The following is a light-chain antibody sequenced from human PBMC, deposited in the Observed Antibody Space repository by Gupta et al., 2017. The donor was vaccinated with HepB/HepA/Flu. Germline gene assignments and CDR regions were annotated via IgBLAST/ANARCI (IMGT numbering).Light chain of an antibody. J-gene: IGLJ2*01. V-gene: IGLV1-44*01. CDR1: SSNIGTNT. Sequence: SILTQPPSVSGTPGQRVTISCSGSSSNIGTNTVNWYQQLPGTAPKLLIYTNYQRPSGVPDRFSGSTSGTSASLAISGLQAEDEADYFCAAWDDSRNAVVFGGGTKLTVL. CDR2: TNY. CDR3: AAWDDSRNAVV.